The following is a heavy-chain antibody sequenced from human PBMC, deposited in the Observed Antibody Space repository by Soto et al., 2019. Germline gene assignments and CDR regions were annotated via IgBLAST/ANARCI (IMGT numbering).Heavy chain of an antibody. D-gene: IGHD3-16*01. Sequence: EVQLLESGGGLVQPGGSLRLSCAASGFTFSSYAMWWVRQAPGKGLECVSAISGGGETTYYADSVKGRFTISRDNSKKTLYLKMIGLRAEDTAVYYWAFTGGGGSYYLDYGGQGPVVTVSS. V-gene: IGHV3-23*01. CDR3: AFTGGGGSYYLDY. CDR2: ISGGGETT. CDR1: GFTFSSYA. J-gene: IGHJ4*02.